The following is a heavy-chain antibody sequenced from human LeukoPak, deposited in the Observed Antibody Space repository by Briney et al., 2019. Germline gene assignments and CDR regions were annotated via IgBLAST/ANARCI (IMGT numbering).Heavy chain of an antibody. CDR2: IYYSGST. J-gene: IGHJ5*02. CDR3: ARNTEYKTYYDFWSGYYPNTNNWFDP. D-gene: IGHD3-3*01. V-gene: IGHV4-59*11. Sequence: SETLSLTCTVSGGSISSHYWSWIRQPPGKGLEWIGYIYYSGSTNYNPSLKSRVTISVDMSKNQFSLKLSSVTAADTAVYYCARNTEYKTYYDFWSGYYPNTNNWFDPWGQGTLVTVSS. CDR1: GGSISSHY.